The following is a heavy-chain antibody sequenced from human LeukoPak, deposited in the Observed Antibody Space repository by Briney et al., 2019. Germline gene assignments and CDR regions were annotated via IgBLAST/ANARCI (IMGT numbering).Heavy chain of an antibody. Sequence: SETLSLTCTFSSGSISSYYWNWVRQPPGKGLEWIGFIYYSGTTNYNPSLKSRVTMSVDTSKNQFSLKLNSVTAADTAVYYYARWSFGSGSYAFDIWGQGTMVTVSS. V-gene: IGHV4-59*08. CDR1: SGSISSYY. CDR3: ARWSFGSGSYAFDI. CDR2: IYYSGTT. D-gene: IGHD3-10*01. J-gene: IGHJ3*02.